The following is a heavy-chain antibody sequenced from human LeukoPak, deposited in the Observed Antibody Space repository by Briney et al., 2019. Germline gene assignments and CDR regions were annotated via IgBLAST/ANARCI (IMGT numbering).Heavy chain of an antibody. J-gene: IGHJ5*02. CDR2: INHSGST. Sequence: SETLSLTCAVYGGSFSGYYWSWLRQPPGKGLEWIGEINHSGSTNYNPSLKSRVTISEDTSKNQFSLKLSSVTAADTAVYYCARGRDSSGWYQWFDPWGQGTLVTVSS. V-gene: IGHV4-34*01. CDR3: ARGRDSSGWYQWFDP. D-gene: IGHD6-19*01. CDR1: GGSFSGYY.